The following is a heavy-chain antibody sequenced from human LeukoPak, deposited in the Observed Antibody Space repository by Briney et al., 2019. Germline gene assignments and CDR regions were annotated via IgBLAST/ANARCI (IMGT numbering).Heavy chain of an antibody. V-gene: IGHV4-34*01. D-gene: IGHD3-10*01. Sequence: SETLSLTCAVYVGSVSGYYWSWIRQPPGKGPEWIGEINDSGSTNYNPSLRSRVTMSVDTSKNQFSLNLSSVTAADTAVYYCARAVYYGSGARDWFDPWGQGTLVTVSS. CDR2: INDSGST. CDR3: ARAVYYGSGARDWFDP. CDR1: VGSVSGYY. J-gene: IGHJ5*02.